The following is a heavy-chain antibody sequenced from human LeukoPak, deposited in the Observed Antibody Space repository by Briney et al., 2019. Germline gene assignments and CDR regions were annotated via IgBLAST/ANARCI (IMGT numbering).Heavy chain of an antibody. CDR3: AREPGVQGLWDAFDI. V-gene: IGHV1-2*02. D-gene: IGHD4/OR15-4a*01. CDR2: IDPNSGGT. J-gene: IGHJ3*02. CDR1: GYTFTGYY. Sequence: ASVKVSCKASGYTFTGYYMHWVRQAPGQGLEWMGWIDPNSGGTNYAQKFQGRVTMTRDTSISTAYMELSRLRSDDTAVYYCAREPGVQGLWDAFDIWGQGTMVTVSS.